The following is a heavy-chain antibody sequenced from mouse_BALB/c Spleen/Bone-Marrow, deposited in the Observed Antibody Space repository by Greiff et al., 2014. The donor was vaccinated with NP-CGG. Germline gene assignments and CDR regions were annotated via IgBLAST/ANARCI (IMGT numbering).Heavy chain of an antibody. J-gene: IGHJ3*01. Sequence: EVQLQQSGTVLARPGASVKMSCKASGYTFTSYWMHWVKQRPGQGLEWIGAIYPGDSGTSYNQKFKGKAKLTAVTSTSTAYMELSSLTNEDSAVYYCTRAMITRAWFAYWGQGTLVTVSA. D-gene: IGHD2-4*01. V-gene: IGHV1-5*01. CDR3: TRAMITRAWFAY. CDR1: GYTFTSYW. CDR2: IYPGDSGT.